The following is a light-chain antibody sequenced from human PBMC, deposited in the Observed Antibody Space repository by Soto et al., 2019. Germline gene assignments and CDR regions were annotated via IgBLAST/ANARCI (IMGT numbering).Light chain of an antibody. Sequence: HSVLTQPPSVSAAPGQTVTISCSGSSSNIGNNYVSWFQQLPGTAPRLLIYDSNKRPSGIPDRFSGSKSGTSATLGISGLQTGDEADYYCGTWDSSLSAVVFGGGTKVTVL. J-gene: IGLJ2*01. CDR1: SSNIGNNY. CDR2: DSN. V-gene: IGLV1-51*01. CDR3: GTWDSSLSAVV.